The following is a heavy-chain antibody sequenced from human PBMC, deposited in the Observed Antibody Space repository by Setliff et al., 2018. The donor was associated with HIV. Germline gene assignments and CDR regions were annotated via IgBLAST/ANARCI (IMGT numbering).Heavy chain of an antibody. J-gene: IGHJ4*02. CDR3: AKSLLVAGNDY. V-gene: IGHV3-13*01. CDR2: IGTGGDT. Sequence: PGGSLRLSCATSGFAFSDYDFHWVRQVTGEGLEWVSAIGTGGDTYYADSVKGRFTISRDNSKNTLYLQMNSLRAEDTAVYYCAKSLLVAGNDYWGQGTLVTVSS. D-gene: IGHD2-8*02. CDR1: GFAFSDYD.